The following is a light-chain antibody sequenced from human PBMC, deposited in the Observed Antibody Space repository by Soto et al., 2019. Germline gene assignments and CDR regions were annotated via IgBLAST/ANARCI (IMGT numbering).Light chain of an antibody. V-gene: IGLV2-23*01. CDR3: CSYAGSSTLV. Sequence: QSALTQPASVSGSPGQSITISCTGTSSDVGSYNLVSWYQHHPGKAPKVVIFEDTKRPSGVSDHFSGSKSGNTASLTISGLQAEDEADYYCCSYAGSSTLVFGGGTQLTVL. J-gene: IGLJ3*02. CDR2: EDT. CDR1: SSDVGSYNL.